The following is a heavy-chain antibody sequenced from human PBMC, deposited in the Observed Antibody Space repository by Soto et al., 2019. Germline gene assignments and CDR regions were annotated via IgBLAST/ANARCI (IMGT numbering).Heavy chain of an antibody. J-gene: IGHJ6*02. CDR1: GFTFSSYG. Sequence: QVQLVESGGGVVQPGRSLRLSCAASGFTFSSYGMHWVRQAPGKGLEWVAVIWYDGSNKYYADSVKGRFTISRDNSKNTLYLQMNSLRAEDTAVYYCARERTAFYCMDVWGQGTTVTVSS. CDR3: ARERTAFYCMDV. CDR2: IWYDGSNK. D-gene: IGHD5-18*01. V-gene: IGHV3-33*01.